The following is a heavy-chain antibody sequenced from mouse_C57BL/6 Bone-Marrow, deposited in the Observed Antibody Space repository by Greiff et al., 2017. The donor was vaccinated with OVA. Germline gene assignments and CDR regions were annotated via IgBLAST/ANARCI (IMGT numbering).Heavy chain of an antibody. V-gene: IGHV1-82*01. CDR1: GYAFSSSW. CDR2: IYPGDGDT. CDR3: ARHEDRDYGSSYAMDY. Sequence: QVQLKESGPELVKPGASVKISCKASGYAFSSSWLNWVKQRPGKGLEWIGRIYPGDGDTNYNGKFKGKATLTADKSSSTVYMELSRLTSEDSAVYFCARHEDRDYGSSYAMDYWGQGTSVTVSS. D-gene: IGHD1-1*01. J-gene: IGHJ4*01.